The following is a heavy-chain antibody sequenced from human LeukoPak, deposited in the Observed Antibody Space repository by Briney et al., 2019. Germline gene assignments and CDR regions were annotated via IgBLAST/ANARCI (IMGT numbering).Heavy chain of an antibody. V-gene: IGHV4-39*01. D-gene: IGHD4-11*01. CDR2: IYYSGST. Sequence: SETLSLTCTVSGGSISSSSYYWGWIRQPPGKGLEWIGSIYYSGSTYYNPPLKSRVTISVDTSKNQFSLKLSSVTAADTAVYYCARSRSSNYGMDVWGQGTTVTVSS. CDR3: ARSRSSNYGMDV. J-gene: IGHJ6*02. CDR1: GGSISSSSYY.